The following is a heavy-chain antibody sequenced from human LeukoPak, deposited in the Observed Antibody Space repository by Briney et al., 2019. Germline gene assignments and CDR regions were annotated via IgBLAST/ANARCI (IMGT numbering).Heavy chain of an antibody. V-gene: IGHV4-30-2*01. Sequence: SQTLSLTCTVSGGSISSGGYYWSWIRQPPGKGLEWIGYIYHSGSTYYNPSLKSRVTISVDRSKNQFSLKLSSVTAADTAVYYCARSLLGIVGQWLVRGSADAFDIWGQGTMVTVSS. D-gene: IGHD6-19*01. CDR2: IYHSGST. CDR1: GGSISSGGYY. CDR3: ARSLLGIVGQWLVRGSADAFDI. J-gene: IGHJ3*02.